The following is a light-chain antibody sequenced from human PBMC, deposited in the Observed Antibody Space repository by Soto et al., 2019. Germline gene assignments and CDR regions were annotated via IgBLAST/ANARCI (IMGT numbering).Light chain of an antibody. CDR3: QQYNGGWT. CDR1: QSISSD. CDR2: GAS. J-gene: IGKJ1*01. V-gene: IGKV3-15*01. Sequence: EILMTQSPATLSVSPGERATLSCRASQSISSDLAWYQHKPGQGPRLLIYGASTRVTGIPARFSGSGSGTEFTLTICRLQSEDFAVYYCQQYNGGWTFGQGTKVEIK.